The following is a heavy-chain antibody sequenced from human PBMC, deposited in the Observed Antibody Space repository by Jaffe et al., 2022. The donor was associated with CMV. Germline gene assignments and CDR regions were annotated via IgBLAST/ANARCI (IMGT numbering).Heavy chain of an antibody. J-gene: IGHJ6*02. CDR1: GFTFSSYG. D-gene: IGHD2-21*02. CDR2: ISYDGSNK. CDR3: AKDPSGYCGGDCYNYGMDV. Sequence: QVQLVESGGGVVQPGRSLRLSCAASGFTFSSYGMHWVRQAPGKGLEWVAVISYDGSNKYYADSVKGRFTISRDNSKNTLYLQMNSLRAEDTAVYYCAKDPSGYCGGDCYNYGMDVWGQGTTVTVSS. V-gene: IGHV3-30*18.